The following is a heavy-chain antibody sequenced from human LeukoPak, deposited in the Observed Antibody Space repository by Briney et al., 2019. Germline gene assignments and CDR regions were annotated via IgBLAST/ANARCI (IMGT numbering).Heavy chain of an antibody. J-gene: IGHJ4*02. Sequence: PGGSLRLSCAASGFTVSSNYMSWVRQAPGKGLEWVSGINWNGDSTGYADSVKGRFTISRDNAKNSLYVQMNSLRAEDTALYYCARGGYYDNSGSADYWGQGTLVTVSS. CDR3: ARGGYYDNSGSADY. D-gene: IGHD3-22*01. CDR1: GFTVSSNY. V-gene: IGHV3-20*04. CDR2: INWNGDST.